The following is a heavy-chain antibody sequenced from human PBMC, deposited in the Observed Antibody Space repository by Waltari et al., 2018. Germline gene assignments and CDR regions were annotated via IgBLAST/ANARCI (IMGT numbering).Heavy chain of an antibody. V-gene: IGHV4-34*01. CDR3: AREAPDGPMRAFDS. CDR2: INHSGRT. D-gene: IGHD4-17*01. J-gene: IGHJ3*02. CDR1: GGSFSGYY. Sequence: QVQLQQWGAGLLKPSEPLSLTCAVYGGSFSGYYWSWIRHPQGKGLGWIVEINHSGRTNYNPSLKSRVTISVDTSKNQFSLKLGSVTAADTAVYYGAREAPDGPMRAFDSWAKGQWSPSLQ.